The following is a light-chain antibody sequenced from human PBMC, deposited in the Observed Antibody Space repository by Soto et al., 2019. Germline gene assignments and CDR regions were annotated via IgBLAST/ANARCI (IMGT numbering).Light chain of an antibody. CDR3: QNYNTAPHT. J-gene: IGKJ4*01. CDR2: AAS. V-gene: IGKV1-27*01. CDR1: QGISNY. Sequence: DIQMTQSPSSLSASVGDRVTITCRASQGISNYLAWYQQKPGKVPTLLIYAASTLQSGVPSRFSGSRSGMDFTLTISGMRPEDVATYYCQNYNTAPHTFGGGTKVEIK.